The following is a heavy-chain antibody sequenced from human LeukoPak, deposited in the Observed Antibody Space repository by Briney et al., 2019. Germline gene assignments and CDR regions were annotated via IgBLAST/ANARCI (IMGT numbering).Heavy chain of an antibody. D-gene: IGHD2-15*01. Sequence: GASVKVSCKASGYTFTSYGISWVRQAPGQGLEWMGWISAYNGNTNYAQKLQGRVTMTTDTSTSTAYMELSRLRSDDTAVYYCARAPRYCSGGSCYYFDYWGQGTLVTVSS. CDR3: ARAPRYCSGGSCYYFDY. CDR2: ISAYNGNT. J-gene: IGHJ4*02. CDR1: GYTFTSYG. V-gene: IGHV1-18*01.